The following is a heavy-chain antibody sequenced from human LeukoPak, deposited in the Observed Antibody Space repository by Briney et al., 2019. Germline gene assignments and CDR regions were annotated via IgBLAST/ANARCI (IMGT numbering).Heavy chain of an antibody. Sequence: GASVIEFSDACGYTFSSYCVHCVRQAPGQGLEWMGLINPRGGTTSYPQKFQGRVTMTRDTSTRTVYMDLSSLRSEDTAVYYCARQIVGVPHIVSHYDFDIWGQGTMVTVSS. D-gene: IGHD1-26*01. CDR2: INPRGGTT. CDR3: ARQIVGVPHIVSHYDFDI. J-gene: IGHJ3*02. CDR1: GYTFSSYC. V-gene: IGHV1-46*01.